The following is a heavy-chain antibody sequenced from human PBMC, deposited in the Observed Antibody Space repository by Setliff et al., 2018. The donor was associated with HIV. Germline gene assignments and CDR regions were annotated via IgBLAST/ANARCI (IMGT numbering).Heavy chain of an antibody. D-gene: IGHD3-22*01. CDR1: GFTFSPYW. J-gene: IGHJ3*02. V-gene: IGHV3-74*03. Sequence: PGGSLRLSCAASGFTFSPYWMHWVRQAPGKGLVWVSRINSDGTSTTYADSVKGRFTISRDNAKNTLYLQMNSLRAEDTAVYYCARDLRWYDSSGSHDAFDIWGQGTMVTVSS. CDR3: ARDLRWYDSSGSHDAFDI. CDR2: INSDGTST.